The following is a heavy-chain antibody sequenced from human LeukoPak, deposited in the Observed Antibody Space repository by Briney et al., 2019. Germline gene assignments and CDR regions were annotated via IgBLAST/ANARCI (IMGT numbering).Heavy chain of an antibody. CDR3: ARRDYASGSLGV. CDR2: IYYSGST. CDR1: GGSISNYY. J-gene: IGHJ4*02. Sequence: SETLSLTCTISGGSISNYYWSWIRQPPGKGLEWIGYIYYSGSTTYNPSLKSRVTISVDTSKNHLSLKLSSVTAADTAVYYCARRDYASGSLGVWGQGTLVTVSS. V-gene: IGHV4-59*08. D-gene: IGHD3-10*01.